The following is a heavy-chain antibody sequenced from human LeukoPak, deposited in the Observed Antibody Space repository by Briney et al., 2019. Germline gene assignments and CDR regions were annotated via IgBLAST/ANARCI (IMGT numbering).Heavy chain of an antibody. CDR1: GYTFTSYY. J-gene: IGHJ4*02. V-gene: IGHV1-46*01. D-gene: IGHD1-26*01. CDR2: INPSGGST. Sequence: ASVKVSCKASGYTFTSYYMHWVRQAPGQGLEWMGIINPSGGSTSYAQKFQGRGTMTRDTSKSTVYMELSSLRSEDTAVYYCARVLGSGSYLDYWGQGTLVTVSS. CDR3: ARVLGSGSYLDY.